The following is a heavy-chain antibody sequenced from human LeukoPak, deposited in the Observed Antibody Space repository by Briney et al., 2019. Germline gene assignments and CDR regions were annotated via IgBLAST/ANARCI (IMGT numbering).Heavy chain of an antibody. J-gene: IGHJ6*02. CDR1: GFTFSSYA. Sequence: GGSLRLSCAASGFTFSSYAMSWVRQAPGKGLEWVSAIGTAGDTYYPGSVKGRFTISRENAKNSLYLQMNSLRAGDTAVYYCARGGAVAGDPHGMDVWGQGTTVTVSS. V-gene: IGHV3-13*01. D-gene: IGHD6-19*01. CDR3: ARGGAVAGDPHGMDV. CDR2: IGTAGDT.